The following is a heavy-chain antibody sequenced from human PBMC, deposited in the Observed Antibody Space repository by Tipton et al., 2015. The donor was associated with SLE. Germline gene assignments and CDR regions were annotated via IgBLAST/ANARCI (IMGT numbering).Heavy chain of an antibody. CDR3: ARVGGGWAYDAFDI. CDR1: GGSISSGSYY. Sequence: TLSLTCTVSGGSISSGSYYWSWIRQPAGKGLEWIGRIYISGTTNYNHSLKSRVTISVDTSKNQFSLKLSSVTAADTAVYYCARVGGGWAYDAFDIWGQGTMVTVSS. D-gene: IGHD2-15*01. CDR2: IYISGTT. J-gene: IGHJ3*02. V-gene: IGHV4-61*02.